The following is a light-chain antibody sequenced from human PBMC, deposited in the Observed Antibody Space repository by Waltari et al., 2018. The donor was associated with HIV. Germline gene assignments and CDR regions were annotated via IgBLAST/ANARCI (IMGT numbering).Light chain of an antibody. CDR3: QSYDISLSASVV. Sequence: QSMLTQPPSVSGAPGQRVTISCTGSSSTIGADYDVPWYQQIPGTAPKLLISGNKNRPSGVPDRFSASKSGTSASLTSSGLQAEDEADYFCQSYDISLSASVVFGGGTRLTVL. V-gene: IGLV1-40*01. CDR1: SSTIGADYD. CDR2: GNK. J-gene: IGLJ2*01.